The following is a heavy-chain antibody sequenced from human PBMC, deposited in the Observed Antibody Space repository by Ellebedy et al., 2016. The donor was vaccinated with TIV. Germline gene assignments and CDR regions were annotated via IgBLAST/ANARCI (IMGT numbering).Heavy chain of an antibody. CDR2: ITGSGVST. Sequence: GESLKISXAASGFTFSSYAMSWVRQAPGKGLEWVSGITGSGVSTYYADSVKGRFTISRDNSKSTLFLQMNSLTADDTAVYYCAKFLRGHGSGRPVSYYTMDVWGQGTSVTVSS. J-gene: IGHJ6*02. V-gene: IGHV3-23*01. CDR3: AKFLRGHGSGRPVSYYTMDV. CDR1: GFTFSSYA. D-gene: IGHD3-10*01.